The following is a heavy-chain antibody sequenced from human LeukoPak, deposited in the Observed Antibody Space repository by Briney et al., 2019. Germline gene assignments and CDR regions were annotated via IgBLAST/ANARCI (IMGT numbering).Heavy chain of an antibody. CDR2: INANDGST. V-gene: IGHV1-2*02. D-gene: IGHD6-6*01. CDR3: ARDVTLRSRSSLIYFDY. J-gene: IGHJ4*02. CDR1: GYSFIDYY. Sequence: GASVKVSCTTSGYSFIDYYIHWVRQAPGQGLEWVGWINANDGSTNYAESFQDRVTMTRDKSINTADLELSRLKSGDTAVYYCARDVTLRSRSSLIYFDYSGQGSLVTVSS.